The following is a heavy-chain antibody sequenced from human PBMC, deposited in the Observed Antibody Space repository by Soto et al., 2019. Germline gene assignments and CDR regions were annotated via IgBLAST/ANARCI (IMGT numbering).Heavy chain of an antibody. CDR3: ARDRSSGWYRGMDV. CDR1: GFTFSSYG. CDR2: IWYDGSKK. D-gene: IGHD6-19*01. Sequence: QVQLVESGGGVVQPGRSLRLSCAASGFTFSSYGMHWVRQAPGKGLEWVAVIWYDGSKKYYADSVKGRFTISSDNSKNTLYLQMNSLRAEDTAVYYCARDRSSGWYRGMDVWGQGTTVTVSS. J-gene: IGHJ6*02. V-gene: IGHV3-33*01.